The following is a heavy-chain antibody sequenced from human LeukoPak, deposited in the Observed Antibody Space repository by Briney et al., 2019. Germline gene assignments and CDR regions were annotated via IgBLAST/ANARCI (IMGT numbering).Heavy chain of an antibody. V-gene: IGHV3-23*01. CDR2: IGGSGSST. D-gene: IGHD1-14*01. J-gene: IGHJ5*02. CDR1: GFTFSSHN. CDR3: AKSRLTPHP. Sequence: GGSLRLSCAASGFTFSSHNMYWVRQAPGKGLEWVSAIGGSGSSTFYADSVKGRFTVSRDNSKNTLYLQMSSLRAEDTAVYYCAKSRLTPHPWGQGTLVTVSS.